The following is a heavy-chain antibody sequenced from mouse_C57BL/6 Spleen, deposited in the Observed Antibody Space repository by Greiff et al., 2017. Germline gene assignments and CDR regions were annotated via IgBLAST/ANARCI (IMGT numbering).Heavy chain of an antibody. CDR2: IDPETGGT. CDR1: GYTFTDYE. Sequence: QVQLQQSGAELVRPGASVTLSCKASGYTFTDYEMHWVKQTPVHGLEWIGAIDPETGGTAYNQKFKSKAILTVDKSSSTAYMQLRSLTSEDSAVYYGTRECACGYGYYFDYWGQGTTLTVSS. J-gene: IGHJ2*01. D-gene: IGHD2-2*01. V-gene: IGHV1-15*01. CDR3: TRECACGYGYYFDY.